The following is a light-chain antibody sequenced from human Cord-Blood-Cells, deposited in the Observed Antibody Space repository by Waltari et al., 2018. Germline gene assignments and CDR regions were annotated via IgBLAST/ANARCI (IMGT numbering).Light chain of an antibody. J-gene: IGKJ4*01. V-gene: IGKV3-15*01. Sequence: EIVMTQSPATLSVSPGERATLSCRASQRVSSHLAWYQQKPAQAPRLLIYGASARATCIPDRFSDSESETEFTLTISSLPSEDLAVDFFQQYNNWPLTFGGWTKVEIK. CDR3: QQYNNWPLT. CDR2: GAS. CDR1: QRVSSH.